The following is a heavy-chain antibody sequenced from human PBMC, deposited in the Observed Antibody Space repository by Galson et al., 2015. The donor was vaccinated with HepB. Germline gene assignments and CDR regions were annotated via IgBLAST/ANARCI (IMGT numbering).Heavy chain of an antibody. V-gene: IGHV3-30-3*01. J-gene: IGHJ6*03. CDR3: ARGGQPTYPYYYYYMDV. CDR2: ISFDGSNR. CDR1: RFTFSSYA. Sequence: SLRLSCAASRFTFSSYAMHWVRQAPGKGLEWVAVISFDGSNRYYADSVKGRFTISRDNSKNTLYLQMNSLRAEDTAVYYCARGGQPTYPYYYYYMDVWGKGTTVTVSS.